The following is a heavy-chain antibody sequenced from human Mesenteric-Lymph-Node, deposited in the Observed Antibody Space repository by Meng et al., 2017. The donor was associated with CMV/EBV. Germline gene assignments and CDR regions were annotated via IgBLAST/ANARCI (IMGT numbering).Heavy chain of an antibody. V-gene: IGHV4-61*01. CDR3: ARDHSPYSGGNWFDP. J-gene: IGHJ5*02. D-gene: IGHD2-15*01. CDR2: IYYSGSA. CDR1: GGSVSSGSYY. Sequence: SETLSLTCTVSGGSVSSGSYYWNWIRQPPGKGLEWIGYIYYSGSANYNPSLNSRVTISVDTSKNQFSLKLSSVTAADTAVYYCARDHSPYSGGNWFDPWGQGTLVTVSS.